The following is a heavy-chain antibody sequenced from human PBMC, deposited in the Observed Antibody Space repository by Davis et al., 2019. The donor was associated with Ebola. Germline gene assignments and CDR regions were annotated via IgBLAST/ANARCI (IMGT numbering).Heavy chain of an antibody. D-gene: IGHD1-26*01. V-gene: IGHV3-43*01. CDR1: GFTFDDYT. J-gene: IGHJ5*02. Sequence: GESLKISCAASGFTFDDYTMHWVRQAPGKGLEWVSLISWDGGSTYYADSVKGRFTISRDNSKNSLYLQMNSLRAEDTAVYYCASGYGYRGYNWFDPWGQGTLVTVSS. CDR2: ISWDGGST. CDR3: ASGYGYRGYNWFDP.